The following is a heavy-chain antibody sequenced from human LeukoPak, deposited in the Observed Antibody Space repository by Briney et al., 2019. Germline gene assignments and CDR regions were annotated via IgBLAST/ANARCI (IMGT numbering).Heavy chain of an antibody. J-gene: IGHJ4*02. V-gene: IGHV4-39*01. CDR1: GGSISSSSFY. Sequence: SETLSLTCTVSGGSISSSSFYWGWIRQPPGKGLEWIGNVYYSGTTYYNPSLKSRVTISVDTSKNQFSLKLGSVTAADTAVYYCARLVIHSFDYWGQGTLVTVSS. CDR3: ARLVIHSFDY. D-gene: IGHD3-22*01. CDR2: VYYSGTT.